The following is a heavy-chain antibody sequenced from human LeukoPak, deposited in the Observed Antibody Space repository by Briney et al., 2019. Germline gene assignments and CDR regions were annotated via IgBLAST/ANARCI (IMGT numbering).Heavy chain of an antibody. J-gene: IGHJ4*02. CDR3: ARDREYGSGDFDY. D-gene: IGHD3-10*01. Sequence: RGSLRLSCAASGFTFSSYAMSWVRQAPGKGLEWVSAISGSGGSTYYADSVKGRFTISRDNSKNTLYLQMNSLRAEDTAVYYCARDREYGSGDFDYWGQGTLVTVSS. V-gene: IGHV3-23*01. CDR1: GFTFSSYA. CDR2: ISGSGGST.